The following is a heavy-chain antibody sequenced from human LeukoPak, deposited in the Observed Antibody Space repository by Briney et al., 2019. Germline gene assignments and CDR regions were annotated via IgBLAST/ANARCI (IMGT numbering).Heavy chain of an antibody. V-gene: IGHV1-46*01. J-gene: IGHJ4*02. CDR1: GGTFSSYA. CDR3: ARDIIGVAPSFDY. Sequence: ASVKVSCKASGGTFSSYAISWVRQAPGQGLEWMGIINPSGGSTSYAQKFQGRVTMTRDMSTSTVYMELSSLRSEDTAVYYCARDIIGVAPSFDYWGQGTLVTVSS. CDR2: INPSGGST. D-gene: IGHD5-12*01.